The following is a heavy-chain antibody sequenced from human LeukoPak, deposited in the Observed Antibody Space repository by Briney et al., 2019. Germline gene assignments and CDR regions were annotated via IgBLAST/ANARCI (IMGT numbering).Heavy chain of an antibody. CDR3: AKDSGSGSSSSSYYYMAV. Sequence: GGSLRLSCTASGITSDDYAMHWVRQAPGKGLEWVSGISWNSDAINYADSVLGRFTISRDNAKNSLYLQMNSLRAEDTALYYCAKDSGSGSSSSSYYYMAVWGKGTTVTISS. J-gene: IGHJ6*03. D-gene: IGHD3-10*01. CDR1: GITSDDYA. V-gene: IGHV3-9*02. CDR2: ISWNSDAI.